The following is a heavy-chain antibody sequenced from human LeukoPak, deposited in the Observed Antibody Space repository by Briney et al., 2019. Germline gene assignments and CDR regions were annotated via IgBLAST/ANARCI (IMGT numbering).Heavy chain of an antibody. CDR3: AKDIGYFDWLRNYYYYYGMDV. V-gene: IGHV3-30*18. CDR2: ISYNGSNK. CDR1: GFTFSSYG. J-gene: IGHJ6*02. D-gene: IGHD3-9*01. Sequence: GGSLRLSCAASGFTFSSYGMHWVRQAPAKGLEWVAVISYNGSNKYYADSVKGRFTISRDNSKNTLYLQMDSLRAEDTAAYYCAKDIGYFDWLRNYYYYYGMDVWGQGTTVTVSS.